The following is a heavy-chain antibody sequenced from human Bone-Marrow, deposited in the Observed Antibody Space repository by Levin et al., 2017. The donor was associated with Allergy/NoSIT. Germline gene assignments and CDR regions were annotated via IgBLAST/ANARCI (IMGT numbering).Heavy chain of an antibody. J-gene: IGHJ6*02. Sequence: SGGSLRLSCKASGYTFTSYAINWLRQAPGQGPEWMGWINTNNGNPRYAQGFTGRFVFSLDTSVSTANLQISSLKAEDTAVYYCASDITVRGSKAMDVWGQGTTVTVSS. CDR2: INTNNGNP. D-gene: IGHD3-10*01. CDR3: ASDITVRGSKAMDV. V-gene: IGHV7-4-1*02. CDR1: GYTFTSYA.